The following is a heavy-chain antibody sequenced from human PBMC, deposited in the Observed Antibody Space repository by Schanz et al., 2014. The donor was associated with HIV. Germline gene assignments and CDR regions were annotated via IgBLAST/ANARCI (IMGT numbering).Heavy chain of an antibody. V-gene: IGHV3-33*06. D-gene: IGHD3-10*01. CDR2: IWNDGSNK. CDR1: GITFSTSG. Sequence: QVQLVESGGGVVQPGRSLRLSCAASGITFSTSGMHWVRQAPGKGLEWVAVIWNDGSNKYYADSVKGRFTISRDNSKNTLYLQMNSLRAEDTAVYHCAKDGAPSGSYSYGMDVWGQGTTVTVSS. J-gene: IGHJ6*02. CDR3: AKDGAPSGSYSYGMDV.